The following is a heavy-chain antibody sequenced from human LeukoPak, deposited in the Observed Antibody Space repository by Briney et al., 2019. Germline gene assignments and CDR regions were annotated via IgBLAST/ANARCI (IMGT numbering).Heavy chain of an antibody. CDR1: GGSISSSSYY. Sequence: SETLSLTCTVSGGSISSSSYYWGWIRQPPGKGLEWIGSIYYSGSTYYNPSLKSRVTISVDTSKNQFSLKLSSVTAADTAVYYCARVSYHYDSSGYLNVDAFDIWGQGTMVTVSS. CDR3: ARVSYHYDSSGYLNVDAFDI. D-gene: IGHD3-22*01. CDR2: IYYSGST. V-gene: IGHV4-39*07. J-gene: IGHJ3*02.